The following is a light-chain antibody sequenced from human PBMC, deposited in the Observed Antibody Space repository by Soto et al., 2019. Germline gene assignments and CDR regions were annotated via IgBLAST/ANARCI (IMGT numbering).Light chain of an antibody. Sequence: EIVLTQSPATLSLSPGERATLSCRASQSVSSSLAWYQQKPGQAPRLLIYDASNRATGIPARFSGSGSGTDLTLTISSLEPEDFAVDYCQQRTNWPPFTFGPGTKVDIK. CDR1: QSVSSS. V-gene: IGKV3-11*01. CDR2: DAS. J-gene: IGKJ3*01. CDR3: QQRTNWPPFT.